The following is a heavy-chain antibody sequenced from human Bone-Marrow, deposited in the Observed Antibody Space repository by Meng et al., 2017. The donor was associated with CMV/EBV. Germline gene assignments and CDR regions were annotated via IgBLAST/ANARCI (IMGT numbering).Heavy chain of an antibody. CDR2: INWNGGST. CDR1: GFTFDDYG. J-gene: IGHJ6*02. CDR3: ARDLGWNYVLYYYGMDV. D-gene: IGHD1-7*01. Sequence: GESLKISCAASGFTFDDYGMSWVRQAPGKGLEWVSGINWNGGSTGYADSVKGRFTISRDNAKNSLYLQMNSLRAEDTALNYCARDLGWNYVLYYYGMDVWGQGNTVTVSS. V-gene: IGHV3-20*04.